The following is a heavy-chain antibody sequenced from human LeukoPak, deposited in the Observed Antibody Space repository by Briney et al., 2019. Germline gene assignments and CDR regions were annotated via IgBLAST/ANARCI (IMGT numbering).Heavy chain of an antibody. J-gene: IGHJ6*02. Sequence: SETLSLTCTVSGGSISGGSFYWTWIRQPAGKGLEWIGRIYASGSTNYNSSLKSRVTISVDTSKNQFSLRLSSVTAADTAVYYCAGDTYGMDVWGQGTTVTVSS. CDR2: IYASGST. V-gene: IGHV4-61*02. CDR1: GGSISGGSFY. CDR3: AGDTYGMDV.